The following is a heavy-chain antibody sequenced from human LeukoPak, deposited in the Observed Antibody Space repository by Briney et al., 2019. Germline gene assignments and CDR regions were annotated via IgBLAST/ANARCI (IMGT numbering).Heavy chain of an antibody. Sequence: GGPLRLSCAASGFTFSSHGMSWVRQAPGKGLEWVSTISGSGDNTYYADSVKGRFTISRDNSKNTLYLQMNSLRADDTAVYYCAKGGLVHRFDPWGQGTLVTVSS. CDR3: AKGGLVHRFDP. J-gene: IGHJ5*02. CDR2: ISGSGDNT. V-gene: IGHV3-23*01. CDR1: GFTFSSHG.